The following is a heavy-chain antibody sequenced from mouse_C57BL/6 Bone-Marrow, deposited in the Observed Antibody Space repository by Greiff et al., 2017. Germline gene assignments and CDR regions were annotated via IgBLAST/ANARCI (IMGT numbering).Heavy chain of an antibody. V-gene: IGHV5-12*01. Sequence: EVHLVESGGGLVQPGGSLKLSCAASGFTFSDYYMYWVRQTPEKRLEWVAYISTGGGSTYYPDTVKGRFTISRDNAKNTLYLQMSRLKSEDTAMYYCASPITPMDYWGQGTSVTVSS. CDR2: ISTGGGST. CDR3: ASPITPMDY. CDR1: GFTFSDYY. D-gene: IGHD1-1*01. J-gene: IGHJ4*01.